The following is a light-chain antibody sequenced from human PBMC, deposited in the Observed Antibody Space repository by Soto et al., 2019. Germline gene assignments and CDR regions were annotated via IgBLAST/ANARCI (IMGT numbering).Light chain of an antibody. CDR2: EVS. V-gene: IGLV2-14*01. CDR1: SSDVGGYNY. CDR3: ISYTSSSTSYV. Sequence: QSALTQPASVSGSPGQSITISCTGTSSDVGGYNYVAWYQQHPGKVPRLMIYEVSNRPSGVSNRFSGSKSDSTASLTISGLQAEDEADYYCISYTSSSTSYVFGTGTKLTVL. J-gene: IGLJ1*01.